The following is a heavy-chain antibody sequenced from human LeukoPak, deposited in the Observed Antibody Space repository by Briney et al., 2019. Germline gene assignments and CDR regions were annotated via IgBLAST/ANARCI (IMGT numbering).Heavy chain of an antibody. CDR1: GGTFSSYA. D-gene: IGHD4-11*01. Sequence: GASVKVSCKASGGTFSSYAISWVRQAPGQGLEWMGWINPNSGGTNYAQKFQGRVTMTRDTSTSTVYMELSSLRSEDTAVYYCARVNHSPLGDYSNLNRGYYYMDVWGKGTTVTVSS. J-gene: IGHJ6*03. V-gene: IGHV1-8*02. CDR2: INPNSGGT. CDR3: ARVNHSPLGDYSNLNRGYYYMDV.